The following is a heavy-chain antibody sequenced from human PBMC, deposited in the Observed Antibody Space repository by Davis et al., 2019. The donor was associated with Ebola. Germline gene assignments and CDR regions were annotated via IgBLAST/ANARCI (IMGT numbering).Heavy chain of an antibody. D-gene: IGHD6-19*01. CDR1: GFTFSGSA. J-gene: IGHJ4*02. V-gene: IGHV3-73*01. CDR2: IRSKANSYAT. Sequence: GESLKISCAASGFTFSGSAMHWVRPASGKGLEWVGRIRSKANSYATAYAASVKGRFTISRDDSKNTAYLQMNSLKTEDTAVYYCTFLYSSGSNYWGQGTLVTVSS. CDR3: TFLYSSGSNY.